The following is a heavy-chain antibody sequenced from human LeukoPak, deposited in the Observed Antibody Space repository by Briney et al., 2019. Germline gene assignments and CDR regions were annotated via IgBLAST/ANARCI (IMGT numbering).Heavy chain of an antibody. CDR1: GFTFSSYE. Sequence: GGSLRLSCAASGFTFSSYEMNWVRQAPGKGLEWVSYISSSGSDIYYADSVKGRFTISRDNAKNSLYLQMNSLRAGDTAIYYCARNRYSGSYPLDVWGKGTTVTVSS. D-gene: IGHD1-26*01. J-gene: IGHJ6*04. V-gene: IGHV3-48*03. CDR3: ARNRYSGSYPLDV. CDR2: ISSSGSDI.